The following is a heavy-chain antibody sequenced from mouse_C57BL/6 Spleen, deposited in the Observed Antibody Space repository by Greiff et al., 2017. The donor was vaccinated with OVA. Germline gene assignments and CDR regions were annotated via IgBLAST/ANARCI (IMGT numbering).Heavy chain of an antibody. J-gene: IGHJ2*01. CDR3: ARHYYGSSIYYFDY. D-gene: IGHD1-1*01. CDR2: IYPRSGNT. CDR1: GYTFTSYG. V-gene: IGHV1-81*01. Sequence: VQLQQSGAELARPGASVKLSCKASGYTFTSYGISWVKQRTGQGLEWIGEIYPRSGNTYYNEKFKGKATLTADKSSSTAYMELRSLTSEDSAVYFCARHYYGSSIYYFDYWGQGTTLTVSS.